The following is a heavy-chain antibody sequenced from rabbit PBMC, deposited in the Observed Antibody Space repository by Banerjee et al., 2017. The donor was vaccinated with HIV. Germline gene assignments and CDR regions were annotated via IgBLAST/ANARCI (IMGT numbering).Heavy chain of an antibody. CDR1: GFSFSNKYV. D-gene: IGHD8-1*01. CDR2: INTRSGST. Sequence: EHLEELGGDLAKPDGSLTLTCTASGFSFSNKYVMCWVRQAPRKGLEWLACINTRSGSTVYATWPKGRFTTSKAASTTMTLQLTSLTAADTATYFCARALSRVIGWNCNLWGRGTLVTVS. V-gene: IGHV1S45*01. J-gene: IGHJ4*01. CDR3: ARALSRVIGWNCNL.